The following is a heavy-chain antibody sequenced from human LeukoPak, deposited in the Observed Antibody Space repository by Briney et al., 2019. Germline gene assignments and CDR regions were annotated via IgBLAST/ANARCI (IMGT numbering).Heavy chain of an antibody. D-gene: IGHD6-19*01. Sequence: GESLKISCKDSGYSSSTYWIGWVRQMPGKGLEWMGIIYPGDSDTRYSPSFQGQVTISADKSISTAYLQWSSLKASDTAMYYCARLAVAGTFSAFDIWGQGTMVTVSS. J-gene: IGHJ3*02. CDR2: IYPGDSDT. V-gene: IGHV5-51*01. CDR3: ARLAVAGTFSAFDI. CDR1: GYSSSTYW.